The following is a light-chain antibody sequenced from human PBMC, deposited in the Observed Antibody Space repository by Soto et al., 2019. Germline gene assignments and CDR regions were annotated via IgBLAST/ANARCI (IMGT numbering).Light chain of an antibody. Sequence: AIRMTQSPSSFSASTGDRVTITCRASRGISSYLAWYQQKPGTAPKLLIYAASTLQSGVPSRFSGSGSGTDFTLTISSLQSEDFATYYCQQYYSHPQTFGLGTKVDIK. CDR3: QQYYSHPQT. J-gene: IGKJ1*01. CDR1: RGISSY. V-gene: IGKV1-8*01. CDR2: AAS.